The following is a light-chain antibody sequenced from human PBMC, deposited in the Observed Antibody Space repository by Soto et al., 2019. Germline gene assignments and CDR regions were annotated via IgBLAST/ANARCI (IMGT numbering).Light chain of an antibody. CDR1: QSVNIY. J-gene: IGKJ4*01. CDR3: QQYDDWLRLT. CDR2: GAS. V-gene: IGKV3D-15*01. Sequence: EILMTQSPSTLSVSAGERATLSCRASQSVNIYLAWYQQKPGQAPRLLIFGASYSATGIPARFSGSGSGTEFNLTISSPQSEDFSVYFCQQYDDWLRLTFGGGTKV.